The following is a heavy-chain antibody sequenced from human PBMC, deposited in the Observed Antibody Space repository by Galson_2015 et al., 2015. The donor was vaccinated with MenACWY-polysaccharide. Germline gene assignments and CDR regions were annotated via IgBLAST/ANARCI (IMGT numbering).Heavy chain of an antibody. CDR2: ISTRGSDI. CDR3: ARVRVIRGSSYFDY. V-gene: IGHV3-48*03. Sequence: SLRLSCAASGFTFSSYDLSWVRQVPGKGLEWVSYISTRGSDIYYADSVKGRFTVSRDNAKGSLSLQMNSLRAEDTAIYYCARVRVIRGSSYFDYWGQGTLVTVSS. CDR1: GFTFSSYD. J-gene: IGHJ4*02. D-gene: IGHD6-6*01.